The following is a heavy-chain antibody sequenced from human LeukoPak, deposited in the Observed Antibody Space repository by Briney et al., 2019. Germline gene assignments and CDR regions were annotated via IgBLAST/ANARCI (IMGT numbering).Heavy chain of an antibody. V-gene: IGHV4-34*01. J-gene: IGHJ6*03. CDR1: GGSFSGYY. D-gene: IGHD3-3*01. CDR3: ARHTIFGVVHYYYYMDV. Sequence: SETLSLTCAVYGGSFSGYYWSWIRQPPGKGLELIGEINHSGSTNYNPSLKSRVTISVDTSKNQFSLKLSSVTAADTAVYYCARHTIFGVVHYYYYMDVWGKGTTVTVSS. CDR2: INHSGST.